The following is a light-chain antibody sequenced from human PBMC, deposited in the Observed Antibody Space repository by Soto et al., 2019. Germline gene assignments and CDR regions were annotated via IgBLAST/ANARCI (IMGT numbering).Light chain of an antibody. J-gene: IGKJ5*01. CDR2: DAS. CDR1: QSVSSY. CDR3: QQRSNWPSIT. Sequence: EIVLTQSPATLSLSPGERATLSCRASQSVSSYLAWYQQKPGQAPRLLIYDASNRATGIPARFSGSGSGTDVTLTISSLETEDFAVYSCQQRSNWPSITFGQGTRVEIK. V-gene: IGKV3-11*01.